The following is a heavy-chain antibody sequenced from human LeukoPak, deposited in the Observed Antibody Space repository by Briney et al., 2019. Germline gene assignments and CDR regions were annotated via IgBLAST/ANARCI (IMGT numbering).Heavy chain of an antibody. Sequence: SETLSLTCAVYGGSFSGYYWSWIRQPPGKGLEWIGEINHSGSTNYNPSLKGQVTISVDTSKNQFSLKLSSVTAADTAVYYCARCISSSWSNWFDPWGQGTLVTVSS. CDR2: INHSGST. D-gene: IGHD6-13*01. CDR1: GGSFSGYY. CDR3: ARCISSSWSNWFDP. V-gene: IGHV4-34*01. J-gene: IGHJ5*02.